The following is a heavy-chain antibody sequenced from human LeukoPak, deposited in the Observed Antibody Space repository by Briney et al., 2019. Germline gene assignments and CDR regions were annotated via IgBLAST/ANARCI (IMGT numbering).Heavy chain of an antibody. V-gene: IGHV4-34*01. D-gene: IGHD5-12*01. CDR3: ARIVARGGVWFDP. CDR1: GGSFSGYY. CDR2: INHSGST. J-gene: IGHJ5*02. Sequence: SETLSLTCAVYGGSFSGYYWSWIRQPPGKGLEWIGEINHSGSTNYNPSLKSRVTISVDTSKNQFSLQLNSVTPEDTAVYYCARIVARGGVWFDPWGQGTLVTVSS.